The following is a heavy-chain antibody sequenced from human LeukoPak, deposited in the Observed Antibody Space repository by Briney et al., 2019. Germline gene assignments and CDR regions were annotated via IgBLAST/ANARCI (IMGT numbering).Heavy chain of an antibody. CDR3: ARGGGSTMVRGAHGHFDY. D-gene: IGHD3-10*01. V-gene: IGHV1-2*04. J-gene: IGHJ4*02. CDR1: GYTFTGYY. Sequence: ASVKVSCKASGYTFTGYYMHWVRQAPGQGLEWMGWINPNSGGPNYAQKFQGSVTMTRDTSIRTAYMGLSRLRSDDTAVYYCARGGGSTMVRGAHGHFDYWGQGTLVTVSS. CDR2: INPNSGGP.